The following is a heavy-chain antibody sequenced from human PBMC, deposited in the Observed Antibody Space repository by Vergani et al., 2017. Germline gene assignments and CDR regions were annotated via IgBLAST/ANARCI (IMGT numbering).Heavy chain of an antibody. CDR3: AREGCSSTSCYFHYYYGMDV. Sequence: QVQLQESGPGLVKPSQTLSLTCTVSGGSISSGDYYWSWIRQPPGKGLEWIGYIYYSGSTYYNPSLKGRVTISVDTSKNQFSLKLSSVTAADTAVYYCAREGCSSTSCYFHYYYGMDVWGQGTTVTVSS. CDR1: GGSISSGDYY. D-gene: IGHD2-2*01. CDR2: IYYSGST. J-gene: IGHJ6*02. V-gene: IGHV4-30-4*01.